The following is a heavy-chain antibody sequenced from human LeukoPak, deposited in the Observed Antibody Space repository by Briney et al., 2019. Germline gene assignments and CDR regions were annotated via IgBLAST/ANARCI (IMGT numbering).Heavy chain of an antibody. CDR2: IRWYSGSI. CDR1: GFTFDYYA. V-gene: IGHV3-9*03. D-gene: IGHD4-23*01. CDR3: PNASAYDGPYYFDY. Sequence: GRSLRLSCAASGFTFDYYAMHCVRQAPGKGLVGVSGIRWYSGSIVCADSVKGRFTISRDNAKNALYLQMNSLRTEEMGLYYSPNASAYDGPYYFDYWGPGNLVSVSS. J-gene: IGHJ4*02.